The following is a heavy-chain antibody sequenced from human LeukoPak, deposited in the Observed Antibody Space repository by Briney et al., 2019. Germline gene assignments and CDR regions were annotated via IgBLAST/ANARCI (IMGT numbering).Heavy chain of an antibody. V-gene: IGHV5-51*01. J-gene: IGHJ6*02. D-gene: IGHD3-3*01. CDR1: GYSFTSYW. CDR2: IDPGDSDT. Sequence: GESLKISCKGSGYSFTSYWSCWGRQMPGKGLEWMGSIDPGDSDTRYSSSFQGQVTISADKSISTASLQSSSLQASDTAMYYCARLGIGVVIPDYYYYGMDVWGQGTTVTVSS. CDR3: ARLGIGVVIPDYYYYGMDV.